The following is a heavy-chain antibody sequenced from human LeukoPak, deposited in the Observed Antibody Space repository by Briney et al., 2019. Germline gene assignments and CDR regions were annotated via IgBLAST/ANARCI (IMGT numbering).Heavy chain of an antibody. CDR2: IGGSGGST. D-gene: IGHD3-10*01. V-gene: IGHV3-23*01. CDR3: AKDQRVTMVRGVIISWYFDL. J-gene: IGHJ2*01. Sequence: GGSLRLSCAASGFTFSSYAMSWVRQAPGKGLEWVSAIGGSGGSTYYADSVKGRFTISRDNSKNTLYLQMNSLRAEDTAVYYCAKDQRVTMVRGVIISWYFDLWGRGTLVTVSS. CDR1: GFTFSSYA.